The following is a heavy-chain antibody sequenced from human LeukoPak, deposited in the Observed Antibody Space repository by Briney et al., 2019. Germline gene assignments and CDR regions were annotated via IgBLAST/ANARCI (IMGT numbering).Heavy chain of an antibody. Sequence: VGSLRLSCAASGFTFSSYSMNWVRQAPGEGLEWGSSIIIIISYIYYADSVKGPVTISRDNAKNSLYLQMNSLSAEETAVYYCARDGGYSGYETWGFDYWGQGTLVTVSS. CDR2: IIIIISYI. D-gene: IGHD5-12*01. CDR1: GFTFSSYS. CDR3: ARDGGYSGYETWGFDY. J-gene: IGHJ4*02. V-gene: IGHV3-21*01.